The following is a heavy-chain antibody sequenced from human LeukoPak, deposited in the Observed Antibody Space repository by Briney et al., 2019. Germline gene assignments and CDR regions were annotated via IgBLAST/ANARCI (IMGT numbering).Heavy chain of an antibody. V-gene: IGHV3-48*01. J-gene: IGHJ4*02. CDR3: ASGRWGYCSRTSCPLDY. D-gene: IGHD2-2*01. CDR1: GFTFSSYS. Sequence: GGSLRLSCAASGFTFSSYSMNWVRQAPGKGLEWVSYISSSSSTIYYADSVKGRFTISRDNAKNSLYLQMNSLRAEDTAVYYCASGRWGYCSRTSCPLDYWGQGTLVTVSS. CDR2: ISSSSSTI.